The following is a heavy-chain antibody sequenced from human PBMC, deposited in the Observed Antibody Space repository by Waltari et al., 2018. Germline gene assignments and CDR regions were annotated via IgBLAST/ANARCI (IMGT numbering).Heavy chain of an antibody. J-gene: IGHJ3*02. V-gene: IGHV4-59*11. Sequence: VQLQESGPGLVKPSETLSLRCNVSGDSIRSHSWSWIRQAPGKGLEWIGHMYFSGTKDYNPSLKSRVAISIDTSKNHFSLNLRSVTAADTAIYYCARLPRGSVIIGAFDIWGQGTQVTVSS. CDR3: ARLPRGSVIIGAFDI. D-gene: IGHD3-22*01. CDR2: MYFSGTK. CDR1: GDSIRSHS.